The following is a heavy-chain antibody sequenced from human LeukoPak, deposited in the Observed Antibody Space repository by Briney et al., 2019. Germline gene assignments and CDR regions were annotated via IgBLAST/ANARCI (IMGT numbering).Heavy chain of an antibody. CDR2: IYPGDSDT. D-gene: IGHD3-9*01. CDR1: GYSFTSYW. CDR3: ARVYRSPKYYGILTALGAHWYFDL. Sequence: SGESLKISCKGSGYSFTSYWIGWVRQMPGKGLEWMGIIYPGDSDTRYSPSFQGQVTISADKSISTAYLQWSSLKASDTAMYYCARVYRSPKYYGILTALGAHWYFDLWGRGTLVTVSS. J-gene: IGHJ2*01. V-gene: IGHV5-51*01.